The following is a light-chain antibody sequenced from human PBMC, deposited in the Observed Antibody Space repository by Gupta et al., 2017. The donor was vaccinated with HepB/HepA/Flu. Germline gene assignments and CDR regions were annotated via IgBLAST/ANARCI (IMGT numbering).Light chain of an antibody. CDR1: QSVSGN. CDR2: DAS. Sequence: EIVMTQSPSTLSVSPGERATLSCRASQSVSGNLAWYRQKPGQAPRLLIYDASTRATGIPDRFSVSGYGTEFTLTISSRQSEDFAVYYCQQNNNWPPITFGQGTQLEIK. J-gene: IGKJ5*01. CDR3: QQNNNWPPIT. V-gene: IGKV3-15*01.